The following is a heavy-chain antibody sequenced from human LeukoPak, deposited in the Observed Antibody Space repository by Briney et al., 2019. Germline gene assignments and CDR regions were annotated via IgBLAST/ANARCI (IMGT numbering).Heavy chain of an antibody. Sequence: PSETLSLTCTVSGGSISSSGYYWGWIRQPPGKGLEWIGSVDYTGITSHSPSLKSRVTISVDTSKNQFSLKLSSVTAADTAVYYCARDPTGSRYGMDVWGQGTTVTVSS. D-gene: IGHD1-14*01. CDR1: GGSISSSGYY. J-gene: IGHJ6*02. CDR2: VDYTGIT. CDR3: ARDPTGSRYGMDV. V-gene: IGHV4-39*07.